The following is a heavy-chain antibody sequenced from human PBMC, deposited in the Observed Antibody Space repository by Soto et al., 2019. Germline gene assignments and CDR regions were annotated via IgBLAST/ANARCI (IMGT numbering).Heavy chain of an antibody. V-gene: IGHV5-10-1*01. CDR1: GYSFTSYW. J-gene: IGHJ4*02. CDR3: AKTYYYGSGSYYNAFDY. D-gene: IGHD3-10*01. Sequence: GESLKISCKGSGYSFTSYWISWVRQMPGKGLEWMGRIDPSDSYTNYSPSFQGHVTISADKSISTAYLQWSSLKASDTAMYYCAKTYYYGSGSYYNAFDYWGQGTLVTVSS. CDR2: IDPSDSYT.